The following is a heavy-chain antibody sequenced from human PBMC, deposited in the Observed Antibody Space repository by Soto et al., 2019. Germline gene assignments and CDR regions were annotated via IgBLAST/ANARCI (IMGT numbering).Heavy chain of an antibody. CDR3: ARRSAAGP. J-gene: IGHJ5*02. CDR2: INHSGST. CDR1: GGSFSGYY. D-gene: IGHD6-25*01. V-gene: IGHV4-34*01. Sequence: QVQLQQWGAGLLKPSETLSVTCAVYGGSFSGYYWSWIRQPPGKGLEWIGEINHSGSTSYNPSLKSRVTISVDTSKNQFSLKLSSVTAADTAVYYCARRSAAGPWGQGTLVTVSS.